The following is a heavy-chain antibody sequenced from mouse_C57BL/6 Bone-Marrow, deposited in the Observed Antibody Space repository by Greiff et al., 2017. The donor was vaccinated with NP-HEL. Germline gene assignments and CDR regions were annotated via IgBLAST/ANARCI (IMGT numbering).Heavy chain of an antibody. D-gene: IGHD3-2*02. Sequence: QVHVKQPGAELVKPGASVKMSCKASGYTFTSYWITWVKQRPGQGLEWIGDIYPGSGSTNYNEKFKSKATLTVDTSSSTAYMQLSSLTSEDSAVYYCARWGQLRLWFAYWGQGTLVTVSA. J-gene: IGHJ3*01. CDR1: GYTFTSYW. V-gene: IGHV1-55*01. CDR2: IYPGSGST. CDR3: ARWGQLRLWFAY.